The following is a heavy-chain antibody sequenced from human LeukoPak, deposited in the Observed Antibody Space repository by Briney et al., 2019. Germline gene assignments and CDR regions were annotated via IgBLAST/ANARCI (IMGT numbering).Heavy chain of an antibody. D-gene: IGHD3-10*02. V-gene: IGHV3-7*01. CDR1: GFTFSSYW. Sequence: GGSLRLSCAASGFTFSSYWMIWVRQAPGKGLEWVANIKQDGSEIYYVDSVKGRFTTSRDNAKNSLYLQMNSLRAEDTAVYYCAELGITMIGGVWGKGPTVTISS. CDR2: IKQDGSEI. CDR3: AELGITMIGGV. J-gene: IGHJ6*03.